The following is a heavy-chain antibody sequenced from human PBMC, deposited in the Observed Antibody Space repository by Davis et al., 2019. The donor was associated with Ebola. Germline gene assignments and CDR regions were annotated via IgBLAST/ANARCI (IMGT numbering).Heavy chain of an antibody. V-gene: IGHV3-30*19. CDR2: IWYDGSNK. J-gene: IGHJ6*02. CDR3: ARDQMVYAAGAAHYYYGMDV. D-gene: IGHD2-8*01. CDR1: GFTFSSYG. Sequence: GESLKISCAASGFTFSSYGMHWVRQAPGKGLEWVAVIWYDGSNKYYADSVKGRFTISRDNSKNTLYLQMNSLRAEDTAVYYCARDQMVYAAGAAHYYYGMDVWGQGTTVTVSS.